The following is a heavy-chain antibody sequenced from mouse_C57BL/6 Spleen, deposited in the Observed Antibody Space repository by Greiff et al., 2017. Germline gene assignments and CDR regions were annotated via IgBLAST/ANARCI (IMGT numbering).Heavy chain of an antibody. J-gene: IGHJ2*01. D-gene: IGHD1-1*01. CDR3: AREGITTVGYYFDY. V-gene: IGHV1-18*01. Sequence: VQLQQSGPELVKPGASVKIPCKASGYTFTDYNMDWVKQSHGKSLEWIGDINPNNGGTIYNQKFKGKATLTVDKSSSTAYMELRSLTSEDTAVYYCAREGITTVGYYFDYWGQGTTRTVSS. CDR2: INPNNGGT. CDR1: GYTFTDYN.